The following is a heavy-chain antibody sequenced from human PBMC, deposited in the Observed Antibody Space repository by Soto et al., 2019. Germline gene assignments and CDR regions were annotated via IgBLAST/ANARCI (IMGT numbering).Heavy chain of an antibody. V-gene: IGHV3-48*01. CDR1: GFTFSSYS. J-gene: IGHJ4*02. D-gene: IGHD2-2*01. CDR2: ISSSSSTI. Sequence: GGSLRLSCAASGFTFSSYSMNWVRQAPGKGLEWVSYISSSSSTIYYADSVKGRFTISRDNAKNSLYLQMNSLRAEDTAVYYCARRGYDPRWPFDYWGQGTLVTVSS. CDR3: ARRGYDPRWPFDY.